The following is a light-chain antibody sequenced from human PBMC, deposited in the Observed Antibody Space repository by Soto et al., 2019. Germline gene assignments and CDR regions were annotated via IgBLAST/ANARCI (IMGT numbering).Light chain of an antibody. CDR1: QSISSY. V-gene: IGKV1-39*01. Sequence: DIQMTQSPSSLSASVGDRVTISCRASQSISSYFNWYQQKPGQAPKLMIYAASILQSGVPSRFSGSESGTDFTLTISRLQPEDFATYYCQQSFSTPPTFGQGTKVDIK. CDR2: AAS. CDR3: QQSFSTPPT. J-gene: IGKJ1*01.